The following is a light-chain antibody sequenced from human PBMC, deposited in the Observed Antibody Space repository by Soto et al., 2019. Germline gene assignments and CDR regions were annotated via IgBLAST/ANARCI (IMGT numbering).Light chain of an antibody. CDR3: SSYTSSSTLGYV. CDR1: SSDVGGYNY. J-gene: IGLJ1*01. V-gene: IGLV2-14*01. Sequence: QSVLTQPACVSVSPGQSITISCTGTSSDVGGYNYVSWYQQHPGKAPKLMIYEVSNRPSGVSNRFSGSKSGNTASLTISGLQAEDEADYYCSSYTSSSTLGYVFGTGTKVTVL. CDR2: EVS.